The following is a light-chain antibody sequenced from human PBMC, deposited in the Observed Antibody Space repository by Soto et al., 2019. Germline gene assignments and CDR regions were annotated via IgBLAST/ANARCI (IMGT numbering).Light chain of an antibody. V-gene: IGLV2-8*01. Sequence: QCALTQPPSASGSPGQSVTISCTGTSSDVGYYNYVSWYQQHPGKAPKVMIYDVTKRPSGVPDRFSGSKSGNTASLTVSGLQAEDEADYYCSSYAGSNSYVFGSGTKVTVL. CDR2: DVT. CDR3: SSYAGSNSYV. CDR1: SSDVGYYNY. J-gene: IGLJ1*01.